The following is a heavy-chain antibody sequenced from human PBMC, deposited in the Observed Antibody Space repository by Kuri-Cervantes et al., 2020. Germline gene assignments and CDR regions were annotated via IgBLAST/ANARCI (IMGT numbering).Heavy chain of an antibody. CDR3: ARGPITGNRFDY. D-gene: IGHD1-20*01. J-gene: IGHJ4*02. V-gene: IGHV3-74*01. CDR2: INSDGSST. Sequence: GESLKISCAASGFTFSSYWMHWVRQAPGKGPVWVSRINSDGSSTSYADSVKGRFTISRENAKNSLYLQMNSLRAGDTAVYYCARGPITGNRFDYWGQGTLVTVSS. CDR1: GFTFSSYW.